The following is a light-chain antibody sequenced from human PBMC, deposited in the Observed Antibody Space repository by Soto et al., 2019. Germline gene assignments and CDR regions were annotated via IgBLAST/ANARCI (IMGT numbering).Light chain of an antibody. CDR2: GAS. V-gene: IGKV3-20*01. CDR1: QGISSSY. J-gene: IGKJ4*01. Sequence: EIVLTQSPGTLSLSPGEGATLSCRTSQGISSSYVAWYQQKPGQAPRLLIYGASSRATGIPDRFGGRGSGTDFTLTISRLEPEDFAVYYCQQYNNWPPLTFGGGTKVEI. CDR3: QQYNNWPPLT.